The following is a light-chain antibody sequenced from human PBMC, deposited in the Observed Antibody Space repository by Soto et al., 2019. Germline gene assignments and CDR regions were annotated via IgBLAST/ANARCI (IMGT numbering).Light chain of an antibody. CDR1: QSVSSY. V-gene: IGKV3-11*01. CDR3: QQRSNWPRYT. CDR2: DAS. J-gene: IGKJ2*01. Sequence: EIVLTQSPATLSLSPGERATLSCRASQSVSSYLAWYQQKPGQAPRLLIYDASNRATGIPARFSGSGSGTDFTLTISSLEPKDFAVYYCQQRSNWPRYTFGQGTKLEIK.